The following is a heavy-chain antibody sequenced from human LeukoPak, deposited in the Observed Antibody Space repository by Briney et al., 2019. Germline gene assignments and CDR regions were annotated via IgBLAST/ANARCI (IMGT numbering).Heavy chain of an antibody. CDR3: ARGRLLRLRFLEWLSVHFDY. D-gene: IGHD3-3*01. V-gene: IGHV4-34*01. J-gene: IGHJ4*02. Sequence: SETLSLTCAVYGGSFSGYYWSWIRQPSGKGLEWIGEINHSGSTNYNPSLKSRVTISVDTSKNQFSLKLSSVTAADTAVYYCARGRLLRLRFLEWLSVHFDYWGQGTLVTVSS. CDR1: GGSFSGYY. CDR2: INHSGST.